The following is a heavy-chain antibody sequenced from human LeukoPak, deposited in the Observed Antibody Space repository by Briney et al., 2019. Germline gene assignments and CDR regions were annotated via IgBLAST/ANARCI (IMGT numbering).Heavy chain of an antibody. CDR2: IIPIFGTA. D-gene: IGHD1-26*01. CDR3: ARDLVGATRPGDFDY. Sequence: SVKVSCKASGGTFSSYAISWVRQAPGQGLEWMGGIIPIFGTANYAQKFQGRVTITADESTSTAYMELSSLRSEDTAVYYCARDLVGATRPGDFDYWGQGTLVTVSS. V-gene: IGHV1-69*01. J-gene: IGHJ4*02. CDR1: GGTFSSYA.